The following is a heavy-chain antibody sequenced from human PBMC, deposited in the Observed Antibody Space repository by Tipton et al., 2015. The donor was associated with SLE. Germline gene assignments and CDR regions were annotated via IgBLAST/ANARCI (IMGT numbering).Heavy chain of an antibody. Sequence: QLVQSGAEVKKPGASVKVSCKASGYTFNAYYMHWVRQAPGQGLEWMGYINPNSGGTNYAQKFQGRVTMTRDTSIDTVYMELIGLKSDDTAVYYCARDLRRAGDYWGQGTLVTVSS. V-gene: IGHV1-2*02. CDR3: ARDLRRAGDY. J-gene: IGHJ4*02. D-gene: IGHD3-10*01. CDR2: INPNSGGT. CDR1: GYTFNAYY.